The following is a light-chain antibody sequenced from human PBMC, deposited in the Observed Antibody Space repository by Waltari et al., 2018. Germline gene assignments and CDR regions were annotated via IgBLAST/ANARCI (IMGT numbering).Light chain of an antibody. CDR1: QSVTSNY. CDR3: QHYGSSPET. J-gene: IGKJ2*01. CDR2: GAS. V-gene: IGKV3-20*01. Sequence: EIVLTQSPGTLSLSPVERATLPCRASQSVTSNYLAWYQQKPGQAPRLLIYGASSRATDIPGRFSGSGSGTDFTLTISRLEPEDFAVYYCQHYGSSPETFGQGTKLEIK.